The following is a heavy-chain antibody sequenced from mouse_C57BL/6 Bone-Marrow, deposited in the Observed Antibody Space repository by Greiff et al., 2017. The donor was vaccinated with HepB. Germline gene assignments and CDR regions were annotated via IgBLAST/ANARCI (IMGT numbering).Heavy chain of an antibody. J-gene: IGHJ2*01. CDR2: IRNKADGYTT. D-gene: IGHD1-1*01. CDR1: GFTFTDYY. Sequence: EVKLVESGGGLVQPGGSLSLSCAASGFTFTDYYMSWVRQPPGKALEWLGFIRNKADGYTTEYSASVKGRFTISRDNSQSILYLQMNALRAEDSATYYCARWNYGSYYFDYWGQGTTLTVSS. V-gene: IGHV7-3*01. CDR3: ARWNYGSYYFDY.